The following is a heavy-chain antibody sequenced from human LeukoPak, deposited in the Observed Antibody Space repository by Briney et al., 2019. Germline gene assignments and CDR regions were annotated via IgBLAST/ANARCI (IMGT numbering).Heavy chain of an antibody. D-gene: IGHD3-9*01. CDR1: GFTFSSYA. V-gene: IGHV3-30*02. CDR3: AKTGYFDWLSIYYYYMDV. Sequence: GGSLRLSCAASGFTFSSYAMSWVRQAPGKGLEWVAFIRYDGSNKYYADSVKGRFTISRDNSKNTLYLQMNSLRAEDTAVYYCAKTGYFDWLSIYYYYMDVWGKGTTVTISS. J-gene: IGHJ6*03. CDR2: IRYDGSNK.